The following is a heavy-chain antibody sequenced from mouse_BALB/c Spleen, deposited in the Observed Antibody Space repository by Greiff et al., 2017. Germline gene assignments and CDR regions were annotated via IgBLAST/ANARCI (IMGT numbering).Heavy chain of an antibody. V-gene: IGHV1-62-2*01. Sequence: VKVVESGAGLVKPGASVKLSCKASGYTFTEYIIHWVKQRSGQGLEWIGWFYPGSGSIKYNEKFKDKATLTADKSSSTVYMELSRLTSEDSAVYFCASAPYYGNYDYAMDYWGQGTSVTVSS. D-gene: IGHD2-10*01. CDR3: ASAPYYGNYDYAMDY. CDR2: FYPGSGSI. J-gene: IGHJ4*01. CDR1: GYTFTEYI.